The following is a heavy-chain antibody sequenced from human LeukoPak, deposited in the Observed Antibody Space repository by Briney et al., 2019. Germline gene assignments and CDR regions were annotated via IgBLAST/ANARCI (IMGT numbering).Heavy chain of an antibody. J-gene: IGHJ4*02. Sequence: ASVKVSCKASGYTFTSYYMHWVRQAPGQGLEWMGWINPNSGGTNYAQKFQGRVTMTRDTSISTAYMELSRLRSDDTAVYYCARGVDIAVAGPGSYYYDSSGYHMALFDYWGQGTLVTVSS. CDR3: ARGVDIAVAGPGSYYYDSSGYHMALFDY. D-gene: IGHD3-22*01. CDR1: GYTFTSYY. CDR2: INPNSGGT. V-gene: IGHV1-2*02.